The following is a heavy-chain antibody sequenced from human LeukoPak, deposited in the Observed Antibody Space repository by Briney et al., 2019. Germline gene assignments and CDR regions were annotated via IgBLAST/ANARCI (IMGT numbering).Heavy chain of an antibody. D-gene: IGHD3-22*01. CDR3: ARGDFYDASVCFDP. Sequence: PSETLSLTCTVSGGSISSGSYYWSWIRQPAGKGLEWIGRIYTSGSTNYNPSLKSRVTISVDTSKNQFSLKLSSVTAADTAMYCCARGDFYDASVCFDPWGQGTLVTVSS. V-gene: IGHV4-61*02. CDR2: IYTSGST. CDR1: GGSISSGSYY. J-gene: IGHJ5*02.